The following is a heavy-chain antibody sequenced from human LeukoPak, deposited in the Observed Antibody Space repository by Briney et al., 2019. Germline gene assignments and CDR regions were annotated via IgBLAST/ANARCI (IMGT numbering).Heavy chain of an antibody. CDR1: GGSISSYY. Sequence: PSETLSLTCTVSGGSISSYYWSWIRQPPGKGLEWIGYISYSGSTNYNPSLKSRVTISVDTSRNQFSLKLSSVTAADTAVYYCARHKGPARSCDYWGQGTLVTVSS. CDR2: ISYSGST. CDR3: ARHKGPARSCDY. J-gene: IGHJ4*02. D-gene: IGHD2-2*01. V-gene: IGHV4-59*08.